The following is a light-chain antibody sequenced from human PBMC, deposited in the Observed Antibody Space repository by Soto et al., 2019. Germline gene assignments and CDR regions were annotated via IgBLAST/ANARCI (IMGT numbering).Light chain of an antibody. CDR1: SSDVGDYKF. V-gene: IGLV2-8*01. Sequence: QSALTQPPSASGSPGQSGTISCTGTSSDVGDYKFVSWYQQHPGKAPKLLIDEVSRRPSGVPDRFSGSKSGNTASLTVSGLQAEDAADYYCSSYAGNNNVVFGGGTTLTVL. CDR2: EVS. CDR3: SSYAGNNNVV. J-gene: IGLJ2*01.